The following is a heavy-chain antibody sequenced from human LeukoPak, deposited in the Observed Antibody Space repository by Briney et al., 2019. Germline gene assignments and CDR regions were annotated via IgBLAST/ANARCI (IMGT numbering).Heavy chain of an antibody. D-gene: IGHD1-26*01. J-gene: IGHJ4*02. CDR3: ARSPSNPWELPDY. CDR2: ISYDGSNK. CDR1: RFTFSSYA. V-gene: IGHV3-30-3*01. Sequence: GRSLRLSCAASRFTFSSYAMHWVRQAPGKGLEWVAVISYDGSNKYYADSVKGRFTISRDNSKNTLYLQMNSLRAEDTAVYYCARSPSNPWELPDYWGQGTLVTVSS.